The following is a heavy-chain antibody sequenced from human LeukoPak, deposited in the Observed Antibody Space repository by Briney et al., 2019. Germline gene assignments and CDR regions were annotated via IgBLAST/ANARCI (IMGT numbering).Heavy chain of an antibody. D-gene: IGHD5-18*01. V-gene: IGHV1-2*02. CDR1: GYTFTGYY. CDR2: INPNSGGT. J-gene: IGHJ3*02. CDR3: ARSLYRYGADASDI. Sequence: GASVKVSCKASGYTFTGYYMHWVRQAPGQGLEWMGWINPNSGGTNYAQKFQGRVTMTRDTSISTAYMELSRLRSDDTAVYYCARSLYRYGADASDIWGQGTMVTVSS.